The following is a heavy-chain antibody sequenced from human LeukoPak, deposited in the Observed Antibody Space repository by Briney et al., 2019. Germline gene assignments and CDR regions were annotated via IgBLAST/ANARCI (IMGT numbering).Heavy chain of an antibody. CDR1: GGSISSYY. V-gene: IGHV4-4*07. D-gene: IGHD3-22*01. Sequence: SETLSLTCTVSGGSISSYYWSWIRQPAGKGLEWIGRIYASGRTNYNPSLKSRVTMSVDTSKNQFSLNLSSVTAADTAVYYCAREDYDTSEIDYWGQGTLVTVSS. CDR2: IYASGRT. CDR3: AREDYDTSEIDY. J-gene: IGHJ4*02.